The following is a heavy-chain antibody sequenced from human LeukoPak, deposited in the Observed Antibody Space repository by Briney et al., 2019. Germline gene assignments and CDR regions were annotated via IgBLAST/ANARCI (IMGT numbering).Heavy chain of an antibody. J-gene: IGHJ4*02. CDR1: GFTFSTYA. D-gene: IGHD1-26*01. CDR2: ISGSGGGGT. CDR3: AKAGSIKFDY. V-gene: IGHV3-23*01. Sequence: AGGSLRLSCAASGFTFSTYAMSWVRQAPGKGLGWVSGISGSGGGGTYYADSAKGRFTISRDNSKNTLYMQMSSLRAEDTAVYYCAKAGSIKFDYWGQGTLVTVSS.